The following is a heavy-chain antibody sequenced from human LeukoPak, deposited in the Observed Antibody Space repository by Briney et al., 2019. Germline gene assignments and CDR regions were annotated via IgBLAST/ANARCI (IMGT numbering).Heavy chain of an antibody. CDR1: GFTFSNYD. Sequence: GGSLRLSCAASGFTFSNYDMHWVRKSTEQGMEWVAAIGAAGETYYRASVKGRFTVSRQNDKASLFLQMNTLRPGDTALYYCARGRPYGDYVYFDQWGQGTLVTVPS. CDR3: ARGRPYGDYVYFDQ. V-gene: IGHV3-13*01. J-gene: IGHJ4*02. CDR2: IGAAGET. D-gene: IGHD4-17*01.